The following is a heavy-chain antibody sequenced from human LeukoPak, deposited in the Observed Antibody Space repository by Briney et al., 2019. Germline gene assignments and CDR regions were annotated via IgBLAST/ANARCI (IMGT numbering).Heavy chain of an antibody. CDR3: VRDRAVSPFPPDAFDM. J-gene: IGHJ3*02. V-gene: IGHV3-74*01. CDR1: GFTFSSHW. CDR2: INSDGRST. D-gene: IGHD4-17*01. Sequence: GGSLRLSCAASGFTFSSHWMHWVRQAPGKGLVWVSRINSDGRSTKYADSVKGRFTISRDNAKNTLYLQMNSLRAEDTAVYYCVRDRAVSPFPPDAFDMWGQGTMVTVAS.